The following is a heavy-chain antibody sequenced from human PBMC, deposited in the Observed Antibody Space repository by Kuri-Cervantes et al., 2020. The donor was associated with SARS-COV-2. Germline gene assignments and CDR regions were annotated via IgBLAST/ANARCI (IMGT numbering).Heavy chain of an antibody. Sequence: SETLSLTCAFYGESFSGYYWSWIRQPPGKGLEWIGEINHSGSTNYNPSLKSRVTISVDTSKNKFSLKLSSVTAADTAVYYCARADSSGYYYTGGFDYWGQGTLVTVSS. CDR1: GESFSGYY. J-gene: IGHJ4*02. CDR2: INHSGST. D-gene: IGHD3-22*01. V-gene: IGHV4-34*01. CDR3: ARADSSGYYYTGGFDY.